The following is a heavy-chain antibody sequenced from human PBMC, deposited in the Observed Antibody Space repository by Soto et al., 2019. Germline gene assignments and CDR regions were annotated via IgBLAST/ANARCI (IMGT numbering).Heavy chain of an antibody. Sequence: ASVKVSCKASGYTFTSYAMHWVRQAPGQRLEWMGWINAGNGNTKYSQKFQGRVTITRDTSASTAYMELSSLRSEDTAVYYCARKRVYYDRSGYYYRCCNGFDPWGQGTLVTVSS. D-gene: IGHD3-22*01. V-gene: IGHV1-3*01. J-gene: IGHJ5*01. CDR3: ARKRVYYDRSGYYYRCCNGFDP. CDR2: INAGNGNT. CDR1: GYTFTSYA.